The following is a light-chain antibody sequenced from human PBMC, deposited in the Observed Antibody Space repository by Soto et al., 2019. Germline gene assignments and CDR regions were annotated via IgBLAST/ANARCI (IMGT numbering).Light chain of an antibody. J-gene: IGKJ4*01. Sequence: AIQMTQSPSSLSASVGDRVTITCRASQDIRSDLSWYQQKPGKAPNLLIYVASSLQSGVPSRFSGSGSGTDFTLTISSLQPEDFATYYCLQDYNYPLTLGGGTKVDIK. CDR1: QDIRSD. V-gene: IGKV1-6*01. CDR2: VAS. CDR3: LQDYNYPLT.